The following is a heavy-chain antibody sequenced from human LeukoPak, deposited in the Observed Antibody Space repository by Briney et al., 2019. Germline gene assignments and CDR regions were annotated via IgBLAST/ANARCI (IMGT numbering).Heavy chain of an antibody. CDR3: AKDREFLSYCSGGSCYSDY. Sequence: GGSLRLSCAASGFTFSSYAMSWVRQAPGKGLEWVSVISGSGGSTYYADSVKGRCTISRDNSKNTLYLQMNSLRAEDTAVYYCAKDREFLSYCSGGSCYSDYWGQGTLVTVSS. CDR1: GFTFSSYA. D-gene: IGHD2-15*01. V-gene: IGHV3-23*01. J-gene: IGHJ4*02. CDR2: ISGSGGST.